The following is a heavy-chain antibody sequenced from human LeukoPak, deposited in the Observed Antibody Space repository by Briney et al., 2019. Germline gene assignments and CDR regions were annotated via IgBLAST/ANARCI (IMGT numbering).Heavy chain of an antibody. V-gene: IGHV4-34*01. CDR3: ARDLLGSSFAFDI. J-gene: IGHJ3*02. D-gene: IGHD6-6*01. CDR2: INHSGST. Sequence: PSETLSLTCAVYGGSFSGYYWSWIRQPPGKGLEWIGEINHSGSTNYNPSLKSRVTISVDTSKNQFSLKLSSVTAADTAVYYCARDLLGSSFAFDIWGQGTMVTVSS. CDR1: GGSFSGYY.